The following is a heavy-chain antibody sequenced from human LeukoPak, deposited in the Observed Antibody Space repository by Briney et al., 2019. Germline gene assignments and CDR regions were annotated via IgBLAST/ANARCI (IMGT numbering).Heavy chain of an antibody. J-gene: IGHJ4*02. CDR3: ARHPRYYDSSGYRSYFDY. CDR1: GGSISSSSYY. D-gene: IGHD3-22*01. CDR2: IYYSGST. V-gene: IGHV4-39*01. Sequence: SETLSLTCTVSGGSISSSSYYWGWIRQPPGKGLEWIVSIYYSGSTYYNPSLKSRVTISVDTSKNQFSLKLSSVTAADTAVYYCARHPRYYDSSGYRSYFDYWGQGTLVTVSS.